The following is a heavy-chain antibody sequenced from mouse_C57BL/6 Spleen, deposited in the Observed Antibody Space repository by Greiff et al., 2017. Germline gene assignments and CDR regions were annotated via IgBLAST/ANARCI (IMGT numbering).Heavy chain of an antibody. CDR1: GYTFTSYW. D-gene: IGHD1-1*01. CDR2: IDPSDSYT. CDR3: ARGGYGSSPGYFDY. V-gene: IGHV1-59*01. J-gene: IGHJ2*01. Sequence: QVQLQQPGAELVRPGTSVKLSCKASGYTFTSYWMHWVQQRPGQGLEWIGVIDPSDSYTNYNQKFKGKATLTVDTSSSTAYMQLSSLTSEDSAVYYCARGGYGSSPGYFDYWGQGTTLTVSS.